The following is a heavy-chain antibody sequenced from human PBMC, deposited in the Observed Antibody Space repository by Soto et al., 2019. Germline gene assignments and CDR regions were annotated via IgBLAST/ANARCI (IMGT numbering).Heavy chain of an antibody. CDR3: ARDPRSSVVPAAMGDY. Sequence: GASVKVSCKASGYTFTSYAMHWVRQAPGQRLEWMGWINAGIGDADSVKGRFTISRDNSKNTLYLQMNSLRAEDTAVYYCARDPRSSVVPAAMGDYWGQGTLVTVSS. CDR1: GYTFTSYA. CDR2: INAGIGDA. J-gene: IGHJ4*02. D-gene: IGHD2-2*01. V-gene: IGHV1-3*01.